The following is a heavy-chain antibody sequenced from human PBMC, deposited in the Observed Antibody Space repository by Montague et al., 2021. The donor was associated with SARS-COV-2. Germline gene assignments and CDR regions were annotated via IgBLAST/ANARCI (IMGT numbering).Heavy chain of an antibody. V-gene: IGHV4-39*01. CDR3: ASPTYYYDSSGSDAFDI. CDR2: IYYSGST. J-gene: IGHJ3*02. CDR1: GGSISSSSYY. D-gene: IGHD3-22*01. Sequence: SETLSLTCTVSGGSISSSSYYWGWIRQPPGKGLEWIGSIYYSGSTYYNPLLKSRVTISVDTSKNQFSLKLSSVAAADTAVYYCASPTYYYDSSGSDAFDIWGQGTMVTVSS.